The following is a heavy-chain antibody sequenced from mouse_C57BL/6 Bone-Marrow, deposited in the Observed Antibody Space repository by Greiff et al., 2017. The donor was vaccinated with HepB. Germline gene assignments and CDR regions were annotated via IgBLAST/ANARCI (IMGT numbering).Heavy chain of an antibody. V-gene: IGHV1-5*01. J-gene: IGHJ3*01. CDR2: IYPGNSDT. D-gene: IGHD1-1*01. CDR1: GYTFTSYW. Sequence: EVQLQQSGTVLARPGASVKMSCKTSGYTFTSYWMHWVKQRPGQGLEWIGAIYPGNSDTSYNQKFKGKAKLTAVTSASTAYMELSSLTNEDSAVYYCTNRGYYGSSPWFAYWGQGTLVTVSA. CDR3: TNRGYYGSSPWFAY.